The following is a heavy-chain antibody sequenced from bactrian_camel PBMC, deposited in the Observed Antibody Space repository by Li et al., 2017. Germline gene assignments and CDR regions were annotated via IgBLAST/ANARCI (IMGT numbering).Heavy chain of an antibody. CDR1: GFPFNFYG. Sequence: HVQLLESGGGLVQPGGSLRLSCAGSGFPFNFYGMAWVRQAPGKGLEWVSGIFSDGRNTAYADSVKGRFTISRDNAKNTLYLQMNSLQSEDTALYYCATLGRYEYNLWGQGTQVTVS. V-gene: IGHV3S6*01. CDR2: IFSDGRNT. CDR3: ATLGRYEYNL. J-gene: IGHJ4*01.